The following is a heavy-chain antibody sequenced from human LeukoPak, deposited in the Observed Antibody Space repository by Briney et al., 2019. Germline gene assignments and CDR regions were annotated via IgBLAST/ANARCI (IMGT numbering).Heavy chain of an antibody. Sequence: GGSLRLSCAASGFTFSDYYMSWIRQAPGKGLEWVSYINSSSSYTNYADSVKGRFTISRDNAKNSLYLQMNSLRAEDTAVYYCARSSYDSSGYYFDYWGQGTLVTVSS. CDR3: ARSSYDSSGYYFDY. CDR2: INSSSSYT. J-gene: IGHJ4*02. CDR1: GFTFSDYY. V-gene: IGHV3-11*06. D-gene: IGHD3-22*01.